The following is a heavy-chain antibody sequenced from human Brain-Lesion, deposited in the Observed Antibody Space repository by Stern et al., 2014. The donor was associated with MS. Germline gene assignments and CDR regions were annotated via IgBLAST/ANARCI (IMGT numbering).Heavy chain of an antibody. D-gene: IGHD6-6*01. CDR2: NWPGDSDS. CDR1: GYRFTSNW. CDR3: ARRGDSSSSGFDY. Sequence: VQLVQSGAGVKKPGESLKISCKGSGYRFTSNWIGWVRQLPGKGLELMGINWPGDSDSRYSPSFQGQVTISADKSISTAYLQWSSLQASDTAMYYCARRGDSSSSGFDYWGQGTLVIVSS. V-gene: IGHV5-51*01. J-gene: IGHJ4*02.